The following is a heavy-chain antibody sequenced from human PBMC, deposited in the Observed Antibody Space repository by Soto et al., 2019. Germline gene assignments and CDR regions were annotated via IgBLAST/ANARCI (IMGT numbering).Heavy chain of an antibody. CDR3: ASSLRGYSYGRFNWFDP. D-gene: IGHD5-18*01. V-gene: IGHV3-48*03. CDR1: GFTFSSYE. J-gene: IGHJ5*02. Sequence: GGSLRLSCAASGFTFSSYEMNWVRQAPGKGLEWVSYISSSGSTIYYADSVKGRFTISRDNAKNSLYLQMNSLRAEDTAVYYCASSLRGYSYGRFNWFDPWGQGTLVTVSS. CDR2: ISSSGSTI.